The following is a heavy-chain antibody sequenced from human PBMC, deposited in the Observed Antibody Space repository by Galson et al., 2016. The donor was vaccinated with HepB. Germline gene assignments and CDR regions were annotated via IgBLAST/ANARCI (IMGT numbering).Heavy chain of an antibody. V-gene: IGHV3-15*07. J-gene: IGHJ4*02. CDR2: IKSRTDGGTT. Sequence: SLRLSCAASGFPFTKAWMNWVRQAPGKGLEWVGQIKSRTDGGTTEYGAPVNGRFTISRDDSENPAYLKVNNLKTDDTAVYYCTTKGGISWPPYWGQGTLVIVSS. CDR1: GFPFTKAW. D-gene: IGHD6-13*01. CDR3: TTKGGISWPPY.